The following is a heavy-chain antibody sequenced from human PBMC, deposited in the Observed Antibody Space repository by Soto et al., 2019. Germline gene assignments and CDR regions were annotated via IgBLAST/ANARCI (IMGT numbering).Heavy chain of an antibody. Sequence: PGGSLRLSCAASGFTFSSYSMNWVRQAPGKGLEWVSSISSSSSYIYYADSVKGRFTISRDNAKNSLYLQMNSLRAEDTAVYYCARGPAYGSGSYYNALGLDYWGQGTLVTVSS. CDR1: GFTFSSYS. J-gene: IGHJ4*02. CDR2: ISSSSSYI. D-gene: IGHD3-10*01. CDR3: ARGPAYGSGSYYNALGLDY. V-gene: IGHV3-21*01.